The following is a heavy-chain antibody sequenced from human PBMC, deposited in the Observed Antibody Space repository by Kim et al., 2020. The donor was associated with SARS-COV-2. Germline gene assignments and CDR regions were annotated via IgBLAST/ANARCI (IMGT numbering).Heavy chain of an antibody. CDR1: GFAFGAYA. CDR2: ISHDGSKT. D-gene: IGHD5-12*01. Sequence: GGSLRLSCTASGFAFGAYAMHWVRQAPGKGLQWVAVISHDGSKTYYGDSVKGRFTISRDSSKNTLYLEMNSLRGEDTAVYHCARDGRLNYFDHWGQGTPVTVSS. J-gene: IGHJ4*02. CDR3: ARDGRLNYFDH. V-gene: IGHV3-30*03.